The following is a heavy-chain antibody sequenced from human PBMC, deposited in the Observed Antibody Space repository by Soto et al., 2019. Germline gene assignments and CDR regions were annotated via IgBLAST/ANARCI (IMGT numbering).Heavy chain of an antibody. V-gene: IGHV4-4*08. J-gene: IGHJ3*02. CDR3: ARDSPLAFDI. CDR1: GGSISSYY. CDR2: IYASGST. Sequence: SETLSLTCTVSGGSISSYYWSWIRQPPGKGLEWIGYIYASGSTYYNPSLKSRVTISVDTSKNQFSLKLSSVTAADTAVYYCARDSPLAFDIWGQGTMVTVSS.